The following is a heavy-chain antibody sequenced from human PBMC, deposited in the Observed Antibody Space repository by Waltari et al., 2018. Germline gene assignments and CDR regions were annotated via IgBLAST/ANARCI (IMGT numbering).Heavy chain of an antibody. Sequence: EVQLVVSGGGLVKPGGSLRLSCAASGFTFSSYSMNWVRQAPGKGREWVSSISSSSRYIYYADLVKGRFTISRDNAKNSLYLQMNSLRAEDTAVYYCARGGDYDFWSGYSRPFYWGQGTLVTVSS. CDR3: ARGGDYDFWSGYSRPFY. CDR2: ISSSSRYI. CDR1: GFTFSSYS. D-gene: IGHD3-3*01. J-gene: IGHJ4*02. V-gene: IGHV3-21*01.